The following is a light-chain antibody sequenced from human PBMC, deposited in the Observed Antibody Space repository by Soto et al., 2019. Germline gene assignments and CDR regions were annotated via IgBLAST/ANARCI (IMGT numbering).Light chain of an antibody. CDR1: QSVSSIY. Sequence: EIVLTQSPGTLSLSPGERATLSCRTSQSVSSIYLAWYQQKPGQAPRPLIYGASSRATGIPDRFSGSGSGTDFTLTISRLEPEDFAVYYCQQCGTAPLTFGGGTRVEIK. CDR3: QQCGTAPLT. J-gene: IGKJ4*01. V-gene: IGKV3-20*01. CDR2: GAS.